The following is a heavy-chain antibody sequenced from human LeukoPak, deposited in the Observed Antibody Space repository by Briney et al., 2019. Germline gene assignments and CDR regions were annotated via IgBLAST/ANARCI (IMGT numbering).Heavy chain of an antibody. J-gene: IGHJ4*02. CDR2: IHSSGST. Sequence: SETLSLTCSVSGGSINTYYWSCIRQPAGKGLEWIGRIHSSGSTHYNPSLESRVTMSLDTSKNQFSPKLTSVTAADTAVYYCARDNDFFDYWGQGTLVTVSS. CDR1: GGSINTYY. CDR3: ARDNDFFDY. V-gene: IGHV4-4*07.